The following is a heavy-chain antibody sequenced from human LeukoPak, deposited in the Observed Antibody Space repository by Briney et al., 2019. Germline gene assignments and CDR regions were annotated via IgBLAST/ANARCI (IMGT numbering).Heavy chain of an antibody. D-gene: IGHD2-15*01. Sequence: GGSLRLSCAASGFTFSSYSMNWVRHAPGKGLELVSSISSGGSYIYYADPVKGRFTISRDNAQNSLYLQLNSLRPEDTAVYYCARVECSGGSCYSGLWGQGTLVTVSS. V-gene: IGHV3-21*01. CDR1: GFTFSSYS. J-gene: IGHJ4*02. CDR2: ISSGGSYI. CDR3: ARVECSGGSCYSGL.